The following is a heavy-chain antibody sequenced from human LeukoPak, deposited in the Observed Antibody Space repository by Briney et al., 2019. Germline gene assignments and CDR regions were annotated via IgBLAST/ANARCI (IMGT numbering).Heavy chain of an antibody. D-gene: IGHD6-6*01. CDR2: IIPIFGTA. CDR3: AREGMTIAARPGWFDP. V-gene: IGHV1-69*05. Sequence: SVKVSCKASGYTFTGYYMHWVRQAPGQGLEWMGGIIPIFGTANYAQKFQGRVTITTDESTSTAYMELSSLRSEDTAVYYCAREGMTIAARPGWFDPWGQGALVTVSS. J-gene: IGHJ5*02. CDR1: GYTFTGYY.